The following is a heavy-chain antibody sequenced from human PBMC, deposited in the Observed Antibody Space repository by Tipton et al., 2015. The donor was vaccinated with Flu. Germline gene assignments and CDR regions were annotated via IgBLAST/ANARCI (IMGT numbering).Heavy chain of an antibody. D-gene: IGHD4-11*01. V-gene: IGHV4-38-2*01. CDR1: GDSIGSPYY. J-gene: IGHJ5*02. Sequence: TLSLTCSVSGDSIGSPYYWGWIRQPPGKGLEWIGNVHRSGNTYHNPSLKSRVTISVDTSKNQFSLKLSSVTAADTAVYYCARRDYGNYVSEPKNWFHPWGQGTLVTVSS. CDR3: ARRDYGNYVSEPKNWFHP. CDR2: VHRSGNT.